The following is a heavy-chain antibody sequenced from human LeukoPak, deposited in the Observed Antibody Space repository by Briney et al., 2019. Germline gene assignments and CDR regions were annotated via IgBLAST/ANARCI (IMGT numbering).Heavy chain of an antibody. CDR2: IKEDGTET. CDR1: GFTLNNAW. J-gene: IGHJ4*02. V-gene: IGHV3-7*03. CDR3: AKEGRSLQTY. D-gene: IGHD5-24*01. Sequence: PGGSLRLSCAASGFTLNNAWMSWVRLAPGKGLEWVANIKEDGTETYYADSAKGRFTISRDDAKNSLYLQMNSLRVEDTAVYYCAKEGRSLQTYWGQGTLVTVSS.